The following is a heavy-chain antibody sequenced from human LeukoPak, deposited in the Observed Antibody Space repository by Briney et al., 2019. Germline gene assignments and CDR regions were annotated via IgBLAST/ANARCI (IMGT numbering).Heavy chain of an antibody. CDR1: GITFNRYA. Sequence: GGSLRLSCAASGITFNRYAMSWARQAPGKGLEWVSGISGSGDKTYYADSVKGRFTISRDNSKNTLYLQMNSLRAEDTAVYHCAKEAIPHLNSDSWVEYWGRGTMVTVSS. V-gene: IGHV3-23*01. CDR2: ISGSGDKT. J-gene: IGHJ4*02. D-gene: IGHD1-1*01. CDR3: AKEAIPHLNSDSWVEY.